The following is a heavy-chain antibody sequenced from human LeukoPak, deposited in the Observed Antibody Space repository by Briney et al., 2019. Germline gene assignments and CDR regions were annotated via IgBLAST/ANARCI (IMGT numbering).Heavy chain of an antibody. Sequence: EVQLLESGGGLVQPGGSLRLSCAASGFIFSSYAMSWVRQAPGKGLEWVSAISGSGVSTYYADSVKGRFTVSRDNSKNTLYLQMNSLRAEDTAVYYCASGLELDYWGQGTLVTVSS. CDR3: ASGLELDY. CDR1: GFIFSSYA. J-gene: IGHJ4*02. D-gene: IGHD6-25*01. V-gene: IGHV3-23*01. CDR2: ISGSGVST.